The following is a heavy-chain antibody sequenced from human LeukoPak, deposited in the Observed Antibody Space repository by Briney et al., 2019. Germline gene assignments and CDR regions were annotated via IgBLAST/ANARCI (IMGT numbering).Heavy chain of an antibody. J-gene: IGHJ4*02. CDR2: VSSTSATI. D-gene: IGHD6-19*01. CDR3: ATSHGWSPDH. CDR1: GFTFSTYG. Sequence: GGSLRLSCAASGFTFSTYGMNWVRQAPGKGLEWVSYVSSTSATISYADSVKGRFTISRDNSKNSLYLQLESLRADDTALYFCATSHGWSPDHWGQGTLVTVSS. V-gene: IGHV3-48*04.